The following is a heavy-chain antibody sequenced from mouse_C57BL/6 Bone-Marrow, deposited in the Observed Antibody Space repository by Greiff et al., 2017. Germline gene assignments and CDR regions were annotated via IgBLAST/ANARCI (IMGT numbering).Heavy chain of an antibody. CDR2: ISSGGDYI. Sequence: EGQRVESGEGLVKPGGSLKLSCAASGFTFSSYAMSWVRQTPEKRLEWVAYISSGGDYIYYADTVKGRFTISRDKARNTLYLQMSSLKSEDTAMYYCTTSYYSNCEAMDYWGQGTSVTVSS. J-gene: IGHJ4*01. D-gene: IGHD2-5*01. V-gene: IGHV5-9-1*02. CDR1: GFTFSSYA. CDR3: TTSYYSNCEAMDY.